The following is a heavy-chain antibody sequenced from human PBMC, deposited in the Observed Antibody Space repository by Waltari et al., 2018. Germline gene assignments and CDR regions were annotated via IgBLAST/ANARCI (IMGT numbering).Heavy chain of an antibody. CDR1: GFTFSSYG. CDR3: AKDRIAAAYYGMDV. D-gene: IGHD6-13*01. CDR2: ISYDGSNK. V-gene: IGHV3-30*18. J-gene: IGHJ6*02. Sequence: QVQLVESGGGVVQPGRSLRLSWAASGFTFSSYGMHWVRQAPGKGLEWVAVISYDGSNKYYADSVKGRFTISRDNSKNTLYLQMNSLRAEDTAVYYCAKDRIAAAYYGMDVWGQGTTVTVSS.